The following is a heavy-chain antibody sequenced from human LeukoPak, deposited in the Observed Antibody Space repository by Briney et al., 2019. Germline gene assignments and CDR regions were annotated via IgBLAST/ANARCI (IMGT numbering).Heavy chain of an antibody. V-gene: IGHV1-2*02. J-gene: IGHJ4*02. CDR1: GYTFTGYY. CDR2: INPNSGGT. D-gene: IGHD3-3*01. Sequence: GASVKVSCKASGYTFTGYYMHWVRQAPGQGLEWMGWINPNSGGTNYAQKFQGRVTMTRDTSICTAYMELSRLRSDDTAVYYCARAVAPITIWKYYFDYWGQGTLVTVSS. CDR3: ARAVAPITIWKYYFDY.